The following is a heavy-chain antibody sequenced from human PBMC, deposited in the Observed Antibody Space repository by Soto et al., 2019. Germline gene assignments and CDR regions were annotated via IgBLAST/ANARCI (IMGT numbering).Heavy chain of an antibody. D-gene: IGHD3-10*01. CDR3: ARDGGRGVQKVYYYYGMDV. J-gene: IGHJ6*02. CDR2: ISSSGSTI. CDR1: GFTFSSYE. V-gene: IGHV3-48*03. Sequence: EVQLVESGGGLVQPGGSLRLSCAASGFTFSSYEMNWVRQAPGKGLEWVSYISSSGSTIYYADSVKGRFTISRDNAKNSLYLQKIDRRAEDTAVYYCARDGGRGVQKVYYYYGMDVWGQGTTVTVSS.